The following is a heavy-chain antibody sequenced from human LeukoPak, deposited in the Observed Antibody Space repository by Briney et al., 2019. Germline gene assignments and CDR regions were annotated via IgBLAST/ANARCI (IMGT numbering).Heavy chain of an antibody. CDR1: GGSISSSNW. Sequence: LSLTCAVSGGSISSSNWWAWVRQPPGKGLEWVAVIWYGGSNKYYADSVKGRFTISRDNSKNTLYLQMNSLRAEDTAVYYCAKGSPEGGFDPWGQGTLVTVSS. D-gene: IGHD1-26*01. V-gene: IGHV3-30*18. CDR2: IWYGGSNK. CDR3: AKGSPEGGFDP. J-gene: IGHJ5*02.